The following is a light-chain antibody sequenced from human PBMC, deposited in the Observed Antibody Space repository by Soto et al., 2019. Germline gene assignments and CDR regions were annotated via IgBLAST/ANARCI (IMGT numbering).Light chain of an antibody. CDR2: KAS. CDR3: QQYNSYSPT. J-gene: IGKJ1*01. V-gene: IGKV1-5*03. Sequence: DIQMTQSPPTLSASVGDRVTITCRASQSISVWLAWYQQKAGKAPNLLIYKASRLESGVPSRFSGSGSETEFTLTISGLQPGDSATYYCQQYNSYSPTVGQGTKVDSK. CDR1: QSISVW.